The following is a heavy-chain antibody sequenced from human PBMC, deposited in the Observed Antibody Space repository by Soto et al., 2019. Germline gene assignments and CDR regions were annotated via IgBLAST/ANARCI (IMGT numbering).Heavy chain of an antibody. Sequence: SETLSLTCAVYGGSFSGYYWSWIRQPPGKGLEWIGEINHSGSTNYNPSLKSRVTISVDTSKNQFSLKLSSVTAADTAVYYCARGSGWYYYWGQGTLVTVSS. CDR3: ARGSGWYYY. CDR1: GGSFSGYY. CDR2: INHSGST. D-gene: IGHD6-19*01. J-gene: IGHJ4*02. V-gene: IGHV4-34*01.